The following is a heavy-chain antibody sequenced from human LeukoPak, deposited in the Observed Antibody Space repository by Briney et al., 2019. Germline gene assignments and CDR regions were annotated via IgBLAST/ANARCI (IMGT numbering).Heavy chain of an antibody. CDR2: IYYSGNT. D-gene: IGHD5-12*01. Sequence: PSETLSLTCTVSGGSISSGHYWWGWIRQPPGKGLDWIGSIYYSGNTHYNPSLKSRVTISVDTSKNQFSLKLSSVTAADTAVYYCARDRNSGYDYWGQGTLVTVSS. J-gene: IGHJ4*02. V-gene: IGHV4-39*07. CDR1: GGSISSGHYW. CDR3: ARDRNSGYDY.